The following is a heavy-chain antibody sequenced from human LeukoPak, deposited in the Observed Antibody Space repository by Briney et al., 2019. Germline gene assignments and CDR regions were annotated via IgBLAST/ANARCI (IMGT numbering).Heavy chain of an antibody. Sequence: GGSLRLSCAASGFTFSSYSMNWVRQAPGKGLEWVSSISSSSSYIYYADSVKGRFTISRDNAKNSLYLQMNSLRAEDTAVYYCASLGGSITFLPWGQGTLVTVSS. CDR2: ISSSSSYI. CDR3: ASLGGSITFLP. D-gene: IGHD3-16*01. J-gene: IGHJ4*02. V-gene: IGHV3-21*01. CDR1: GFTFSSYS.